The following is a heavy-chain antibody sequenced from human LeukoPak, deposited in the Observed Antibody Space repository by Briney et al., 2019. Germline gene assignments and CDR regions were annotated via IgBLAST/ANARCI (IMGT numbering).Heavy chain of an antibody. Sequence: ASVKVSCKASGYTFTSYDINWVRQATGQGLEWRGWMNPNSGNTGYAQKFQGRVTITRNTSISTAYMELSSLRSEDTAVYYCVRVRDGYNDAYDIWGQGTMVTVPS. CDR2: MNPNSGNT. V-gene: IGHV1-8*03. CDR3: VRVRDGYNDAYDI. J-gene: IGHJ3*02. CDR1: GYTFTSYD. D-gene: IGHD5-24*01.